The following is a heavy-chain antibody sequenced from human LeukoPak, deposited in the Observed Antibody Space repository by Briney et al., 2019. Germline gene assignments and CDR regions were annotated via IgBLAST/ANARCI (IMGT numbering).Heavy chain of an antibody. CDR1: GYSIGSDKY. CDR2: IYHTGST. CDR3: ARSHSGWQGHNNWFDP. J-gene: IGHJ5*02. V-gene: IGHV4-38-2*01. Sequence: PSETLSLTCEVSGYSIGSDKYWGWIRQPPGKGLEWIGSIYHTGSTYYNPSLKSRVSISVDTSKNQFSLKFTSVTAADTAVYYCARSHSGWQGHNNWFDPWGQGTLVTVSS. D-gene: IGHD6-19*01.